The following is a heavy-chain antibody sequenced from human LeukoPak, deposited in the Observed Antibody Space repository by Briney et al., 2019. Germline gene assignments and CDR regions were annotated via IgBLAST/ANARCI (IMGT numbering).Heavy chain of an antibody. J-gene: IGHJ5*02. CDR1: GFTFSSYA. V-gene: IGHV3-23*01. Sequence: GGSLRLSCAASGFTFSSYAMTWVRQAPGKGLEWVSVIHGGGTTTYHADPVKGRFSISRDDSKDTLYQQMNSLRAEDTALYYCARDDAIEGGYLDHWGQGTLVTVSS. D-gene: IGHD3-22*01. CDR3: ARDDAIEGGYLDH. CDR2: IHGGGTTT.